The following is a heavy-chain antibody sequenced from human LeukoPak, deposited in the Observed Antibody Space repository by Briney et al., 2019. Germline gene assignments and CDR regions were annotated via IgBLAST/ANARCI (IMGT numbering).Heavy chain of an antibody. J-gene: IGHJ4*02. D-gene: IGHD1-26*01. Sequence: SETLSLTCTVSGGSISSSSYYWGWIRQPPGKGLEWIGSIYYSGSTYYNPSLKSRVTISVDTSKNQFSLKLSSVTAADTAVYYCATAFSGSADYWGQGTLVTVSS. CDR3: ATAFSGSADY. V-gene: IGHV4-39*01. CDR1: GGSISSSSYY. CDR2: IYYSGST.